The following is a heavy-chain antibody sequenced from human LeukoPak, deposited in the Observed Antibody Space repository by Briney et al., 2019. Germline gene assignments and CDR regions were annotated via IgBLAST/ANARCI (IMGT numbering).Heavy chain of an antibody. D-gene: IGHD1-26*01. CDR2: IYHSGST. CDR1: GYSISSGYY. Sequence: PSETLSLTCTVSGYSISSGYYWGWIRQPPGKGPEWIGNIYHSGSTYYNPSLKSRVTISVDTSKNQFSLKLSSVTAADTAVYYCARWGIVGATGEDYWGQGTLVTVSS. CDR3: ARWGIVGATGEDY. J-gene: IGHJ4*02. V-gene: IGHV4-38-2*02.